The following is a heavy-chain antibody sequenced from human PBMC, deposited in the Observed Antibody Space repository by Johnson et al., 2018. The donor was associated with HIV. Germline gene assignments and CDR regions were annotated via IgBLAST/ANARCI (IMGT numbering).Heavy chain of an antibody. CDR2: LSYDGSNK. V-gene: IGHV3-30*14. Sequence: QVLLVESGGGVVQPGRSLRLSCAASGFTFSSYAMHWVRQAPGKGLEWVAVLSYDGSNKYYADSVKGRFTISRDNSNNTLHLEMNSLRAEDTAMYYCARGTIIMFRGVIGFDIWGQGTMVTVSS. CDR1: GFTFSSYA. D-gene: IGHD3-10*01. J-gene: IGHJ3*02. CDR3: ARGTIIMFRGVIGFDI.